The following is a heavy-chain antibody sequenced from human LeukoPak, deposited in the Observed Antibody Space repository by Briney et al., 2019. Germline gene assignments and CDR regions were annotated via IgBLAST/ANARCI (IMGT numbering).Heavy chain of an antibody. V-gene: IGHV3-74*01. CDR3: ARDAVDTANAV. J-gene: IGHJ6*02. CDR1: GFTFTTYW. D-gene: IGHD5-18*01. Sequence: GGSLRLSCAASGFTFTTYWMHWVRQAPGKGLVWVSHISSDGSITSYADSVKGRFTISRDNAKNTLYLQMNSLRAEDTAVYYCARDAVDTANAVWGQGTTVTVSS. CDR2: ISSDGSIT.